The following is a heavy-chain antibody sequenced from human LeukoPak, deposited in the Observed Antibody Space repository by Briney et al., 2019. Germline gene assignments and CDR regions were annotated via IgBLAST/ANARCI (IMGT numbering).Heavy chain of an antibody. J-gene: IGHJ3*02. CDR1: GFTFSSYS. V-gene: IGHV3-21*01. Sequence: PGGSLRLSCAASGFTFSSYSMNWVRQAPGRGLEWVSSISSSSSYIYYADSVKGRFTISRDNAKNSLYLQMNSLRAEDTAVYYCARDLEEGAFDIWGQGTMVTVSS. CDR2: ISSSSSYI. CDR3: ARDLEEGAFDI.